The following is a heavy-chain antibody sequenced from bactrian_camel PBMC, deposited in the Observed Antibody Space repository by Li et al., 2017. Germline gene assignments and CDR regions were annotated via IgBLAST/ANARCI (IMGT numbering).Heavy chain of an antibody. D-gene: IGHD4*01. CDR1: GAPFDDGD. CDR3: AEAPYRDGFSTKC. J-gene: IGHJ4*01. Sequence: HVQLVESGGGSVETGGSLKLSCSTSGAPFDDGDMGWYRQAPGIECKLISTIVFGGSTFYSDSVKGRFTISHDKSKNTAYLQMNDLKPEDTAMYYCAEAPYRDGFSTKCRGQGTQVTVS. V-gene: IGHV3S53*01. CDR2: IVFGGST.